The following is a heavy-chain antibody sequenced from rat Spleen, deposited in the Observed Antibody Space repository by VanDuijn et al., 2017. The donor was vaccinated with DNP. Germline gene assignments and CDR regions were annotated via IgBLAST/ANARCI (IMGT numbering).Heavy chain of an antibody. V-gene: IGHV5S13*01. J-gene: IGHJ4*01. Sequence: VQLKESGPGLVQPSQTLSLTCTVSGFSLTSYGVSWVRQAPTKGLEWVAAISTGGGNTYYRDSVKGRFTISRDNAKSTLYLQMNSLRSEDTATYYCARVNNNLYYGLDAWGQGTSVTVSS. D-gene: IGHD1-10*01. CDR1: GFSLTSYG. CDR2: ISTGGGNT. CDR3: ARVNNNLYYGLDA.